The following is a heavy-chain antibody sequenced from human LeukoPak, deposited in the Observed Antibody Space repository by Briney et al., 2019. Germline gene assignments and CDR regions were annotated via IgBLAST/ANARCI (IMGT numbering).Heavy chain of an antibody. J-gene: IGHJ4*02. CDR2: IYYSGST. V-gene: IGHV4-31*03. CDR1: GGSISSGGYY. Sequence: SQTLSLTCTVSGGSISSGGYYWSWIRQHPGKGLEWIGYIYYSGSTYYNPSLKSRVTISVDTSKNQFSLKLSSVTAADTAVYYCARYYDSSGYYSHYFDYWGQGTLVTVSS. CDR3: ARYYDSSGYYSHYFDY. D-gene: IGHD3-22*01.